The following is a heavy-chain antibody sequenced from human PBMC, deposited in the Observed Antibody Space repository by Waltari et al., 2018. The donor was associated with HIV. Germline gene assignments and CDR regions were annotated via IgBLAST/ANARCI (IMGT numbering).Heavy chain of an antibody. J-gene: IGHJ4*02. D-gene: IGHD5-18*01. CDR1: GGSISSGNYY. CDR3: AREDTAMVYYFDY. Sequence: QVQLQESGPGLVKPSQTLSLTCTVSGGSISSGNYYLNWIRQPAGKGLEWIGRIYTSGSTNYNPSLKSRVTISVDTSKNQFSLKLSSVTAADTAVYYCAREDTAMVYYFDYWGQGTLVTVSS. V-gene: IGHV4-61*02. CDR2: IYTSGST.